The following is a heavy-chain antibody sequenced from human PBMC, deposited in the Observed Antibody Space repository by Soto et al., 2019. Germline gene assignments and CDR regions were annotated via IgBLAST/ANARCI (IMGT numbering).Heavy chain of an antibody. J-gene: IGHJ4*02. V-gene: IGHV3-15*07. CDR3: ITEKPLRAAAGWGQ. CDR2: IKSNIDGGTT. Sequence: EVQLVESGGGLVQPGGSLRLSCAASGFSFSNAWMNWVRQAPGKGLEWVGRIKSNIDGGTTDYAAPVKGRFTSSRDDSKNTLYLQMSSLTTEDTAVYYCITEKPLRAAAGWGQWGQGTLVTVSS. CDR1: GFSFSNAW. D-gene: IGHD6-13*01.